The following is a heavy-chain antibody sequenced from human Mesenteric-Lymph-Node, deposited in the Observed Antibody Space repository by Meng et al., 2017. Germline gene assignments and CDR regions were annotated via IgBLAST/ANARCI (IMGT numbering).Heavy chain of an antibody. Sequence: SLKISCAASGFTFDDYAMHWVRQAPGKGLEWVSGISWNSGSIGYADSVKGRFTISRDNAKNSLYLQMNSLRAEDTALYYCAKDMGKGDFWSGYSYYGMDVWGQGTTVTVSS. CDR2: ISWNSGSI. V-gene: IGHV3-9*01. D-gene: IGHD3-3*01. CDR1: GFTFDDYA. J-gene: IGHJ6*02. CDR3: AKDMGKGDFWSGYSYYGMDV.